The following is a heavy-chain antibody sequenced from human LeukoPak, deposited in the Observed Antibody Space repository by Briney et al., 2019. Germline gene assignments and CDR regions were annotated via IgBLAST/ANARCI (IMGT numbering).Heavy chain of an antibody. Sequence: GGSLRLSCVASGFTFSDPILNWVRQAPGKGLEWVSAISGSGGSTYYADSVKGRFTISRDNSKNTLYLQMNSLRAEDTAVYYCAKGRTGTTLNFDYWGQGTLVTVSS. CDR2: ISGSGGST. CDR3: AKGRTGTTLNFDY. V-gene: IGHV3-23*01. J-gene: IGHJ4*02. D-gene: IGHD1-1*01. CDR1: GFTFSDPI.